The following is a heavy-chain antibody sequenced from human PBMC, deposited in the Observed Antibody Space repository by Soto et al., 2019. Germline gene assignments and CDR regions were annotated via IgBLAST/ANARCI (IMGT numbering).Heavy chain of an antibody. D-gene: IGHD6-13*01. J-gene: IGHJ4*02. CDR1: VYTFTSYA. V-gene: IGHV1-3*01. CDR2: INAGNGNT. Sequence: QVQLVQSGAEVKKPGASVKVSCKASVYTFTSYAMHWVRQAPGQRLEWMGWINAGNGNTQYSQKFHGRVTITRDTSASTDYMELSSLRYEDTAVYYCARGGGPGIAAAAIDYWGQGTLVTVSS. CDR3: ARGGGPGIAAAAIDY.